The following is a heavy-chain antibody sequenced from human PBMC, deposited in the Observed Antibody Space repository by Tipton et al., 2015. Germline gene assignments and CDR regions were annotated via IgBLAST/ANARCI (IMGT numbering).Heavy chain of an antibody. D-gene: IGHD5-24*01. CDR3: ARGRGWLPTSVFDT. V-gene: IGHV4-59*12. CDR1: SDSISKYY. J-gene: IGHJ3*02. CDR2: IQYSGST. Sequence: TLSLTCTVSSDSISKYYWSWIRQPPGKELEWIGYIQYSGSTNYNPSLKSRVTISADTSKNQFSLKVTSVTAADAGVYYCARGRGWLPTSVFDTWGQGTMVTVS.